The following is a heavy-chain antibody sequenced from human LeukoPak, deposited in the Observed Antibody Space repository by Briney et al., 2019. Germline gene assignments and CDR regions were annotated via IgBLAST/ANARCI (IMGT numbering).Heavy chain of an antibody. V-gene: IGHV3-23*01. CDR2: VSNSGGST. CDR1: GFTFSSYA. CDR3: AKGGLSYFAY. J-gene: IGHJ4*02. Sequence: PGGSLRLSCAASGFTFSSYAMTWVRQAPGKGLERVSAVSNSGGSTYYADSVKGRFTISRDNSKNTLHLQMNSLRAEDTAVYYCAKGGLSYFAYWGQGTLVTVSA.